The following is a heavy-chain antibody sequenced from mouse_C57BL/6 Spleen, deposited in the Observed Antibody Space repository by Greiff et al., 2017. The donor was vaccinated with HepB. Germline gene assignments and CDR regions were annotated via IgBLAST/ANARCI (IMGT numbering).Heavy chain of an antibody. D-gene: IGHD2-4*01. J-gene: IGHJ4*01. CDR1: GYTFTSYW. CDR3: ARWGYDYPMDY. CDR2: INPRNGGT. Sequence: QVQLQQPGTELVKPGASVKLSCKASGYTFTSYWMPWVKQRPGQGLEWIGNINPRNGGTNYNEKFKSKATLPVDKSSSTAYMQRSSLTYEDSAVYYCARWGYDYPMDYWGQGTSVTVSS. V-gene: IGHV1-53*01.